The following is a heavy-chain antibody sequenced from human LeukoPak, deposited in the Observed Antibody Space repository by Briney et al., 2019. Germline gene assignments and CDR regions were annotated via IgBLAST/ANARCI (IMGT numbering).Heavy chain of an antibody. V-gene: IGHV1-69*05. Sequence: SVKVSCKASGYTFTRYYMHWVRQAPGQRLEWMGGIIPIFGTANYAQKFQGRVTITTDESTSTAYMELSSLRSEDTAVYYCARESSGSYSMGAFDIWGQGTMVTVSS. CDR2: IIPIFGTA. J-gene: IGHJ3*02. CDR3: ARESSGSYSMGAFDI. CDR1: GYTFTRYY. D-gene: IGHD1-26*01.